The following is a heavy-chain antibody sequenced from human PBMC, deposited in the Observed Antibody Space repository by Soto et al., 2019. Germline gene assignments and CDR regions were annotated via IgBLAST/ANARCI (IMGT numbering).Heavy chain of an antibody. Sequence: QVQLVQSGAEVKKPGASVKVSCKASGYTFTNYYIHWVRQAPGQGLEWMGIINPTSGSTNYAQKFQGRFTLTYDTSTTTVYMELSGLRSEDTAVLYCARDLAAGDHWGQGTLVTVSS. CDR2: INPTSGST. CDR3: ARDLAAGDH. V-gene: IGHV1-46*01. CDR1: GYTFTNYY. D-gene: IGHD6-13*01. J-gene: IGHJ4*02.